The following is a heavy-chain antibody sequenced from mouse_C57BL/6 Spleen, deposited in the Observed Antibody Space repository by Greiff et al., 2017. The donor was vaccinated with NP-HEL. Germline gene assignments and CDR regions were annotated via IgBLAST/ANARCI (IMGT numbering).Heavy chain of an antibody. J-gene: IGHJ4*01. Sequence: EVKLMESGGGLVQPKGSLKLSCAASGFSFNTYAMNWVRQAPGKGLEWVARIRSKSNNYATYYADSVKDRFTISRDDSESMLYLQMNNLKTEDTAMYYCVRNRFYYAMDDWGQGTSVTVSS. V-gene: IGHV10-1*01. CDR3: VRNRFYYAMDD. CDR1: GFSFNTYA. CDR2: IRSKSNNYAT.